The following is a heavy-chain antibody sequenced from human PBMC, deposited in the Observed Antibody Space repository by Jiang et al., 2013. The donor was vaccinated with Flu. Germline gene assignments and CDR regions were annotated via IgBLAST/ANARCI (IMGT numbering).Heavy chain of an antibody. D-gene: IGHD2-15*01. J-gene: IGHJ6*02. Sequence: GPGLVKPSETLSLTCTVSGGSISSYYWSWIRQPPGKGLEWIGYIYYSGSTNYNPSLKSRVTISVDTSKNQFSLKLSSVTAADTAVYYCARGRSDEGDAADDVVVVAATTTPIYCYGMDVWGQGTTVTVSS. V-gene: IGHV4-59*01. CDR3: ARGRSDEGDAADDVVVVAATTTPIYCYGMDV. CDR2: IYYSGST. CDR1: GGSISSYY.